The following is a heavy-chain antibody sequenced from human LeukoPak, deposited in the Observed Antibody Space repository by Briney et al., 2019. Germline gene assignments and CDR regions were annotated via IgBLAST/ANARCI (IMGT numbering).Heavy chain of an antibody. D-gene: IGHD6-19*01. CDR1: GGSISSNF. Sequence: TSETLSLTCTVSGGSISSNFWSWIRQPAGKGLEWIGRIYTSGSTNYNPSLKSRVTLSVDTSKNQFSLKLSSVTAADTAMYYCAREEIAVTARSLDYWGKGTLVTVSS. V-gene: IGHV4-4*07. CDR2: IYTSGST. CDR3: AREEIAVTARSLDY. J-gene: IGHJ4*02.